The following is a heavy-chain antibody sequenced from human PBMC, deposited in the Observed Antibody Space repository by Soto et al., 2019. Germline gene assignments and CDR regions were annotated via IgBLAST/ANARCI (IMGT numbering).Heavy chain of an antibody. CDR2: VKSKIDGGVT. Sequence: EVQLVESGGGLVKPGGSLRVSCAASGFSFSDAWMSWVRQPPGKGLEWVGRVKSKIDGGVTDYAAPVKGRFTISRDDATNMLYLQMNNLKTEDTAVYYRTTAPGAHQYYWGQGTLVTVSS. CDR1: GFSFSDAW. J-gene: IGHJ4*02. CDR3: TTAPGAHQYY. D-gene: IGHD4-17*01. V-gene: IGHV3-15*01.